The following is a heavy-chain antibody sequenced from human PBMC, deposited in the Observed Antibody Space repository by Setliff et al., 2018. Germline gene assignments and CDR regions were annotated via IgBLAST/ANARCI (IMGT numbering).Heavy chain of an antibody. CDR2: INPNSGGT. J-gene: IGHJ6*03. V-gene: IGHV1-2*02. CDR3: ARGGDILTTYYTYYNYMDV. CDR1: GYTFTGYY. Sequence: ASVTVSCKASGYTFTGYYIHWVRQAPGQGLEYMGWINPNSGGTSYAPKFQGRVTMTRDTSISTVYMVVSRLRSDETAVYFCARGGDILTTYYTYYNYMDVWGKGATVTVSS. D-gene: IGHD3-9*01.